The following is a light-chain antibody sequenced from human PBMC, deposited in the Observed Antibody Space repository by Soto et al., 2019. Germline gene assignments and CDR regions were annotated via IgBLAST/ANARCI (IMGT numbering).Light chain of an antibody. CDR2: DAS. Sequence: EIVLTQSPATLSLSPGERATLSCRASQSVHKLLAWYQQKPGQAPRLLIYDASNRATGIPARFSGGGSGTDFTLTISSLEPEDFAGYYCQQRSHWPPYTFGQGTKLEIK. V-gene: IGKV3-11*01. J-gene: IGKJ2*01. CDR1: QSVHKL. CDR3: QQRSHWPPYT.